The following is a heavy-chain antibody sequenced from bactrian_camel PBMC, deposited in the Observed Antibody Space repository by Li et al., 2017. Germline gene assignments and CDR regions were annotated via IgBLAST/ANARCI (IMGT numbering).Heavy chain of an antibody. Sequence: QLVESGGGSVQAGGSLRLSCAASGFTFSSYDMSWVRQAPGKGLEWVSAINGHGSGTTYYADSAKGRFTISRDHAENTVYLQMNNLKSEDTGLYCCATRGTWFEYKYWGEGTQVTVS. CDR1: GFTFSSYD. D-gene: IGHD7*01. CDR3: ATRGTWFEYKY. CDR2: INGHGSGTT. V-gene: IGHV3S40*01. J-gene: IGHJ4*01.